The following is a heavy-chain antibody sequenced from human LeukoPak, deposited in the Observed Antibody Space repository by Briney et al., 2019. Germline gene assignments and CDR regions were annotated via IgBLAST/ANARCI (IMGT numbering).Heavy chain of an antibody. J-gene: IGHJ5*02. CDR1: GGSFSGYY. CDR3: ARAYYDFWSGPRGNWFDP. D-gene: IGHD3-3*01. Sequence: SETLSLTCAVYGGSFSGYYWSWIRQPPGKGLEWIGEINHSGSTNYNPSLKSRVTISVDTSKNQFSLKLSSVTAADTAVYYCARAYYDFWSGPRGNWFDPWGQGTLVTVSS. CDR2: INHSGST. V-gene: IGHV4-34*01.